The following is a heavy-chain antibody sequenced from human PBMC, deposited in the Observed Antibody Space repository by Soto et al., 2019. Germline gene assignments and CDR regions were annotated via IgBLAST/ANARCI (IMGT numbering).Heavy chain of an antibody. CDR2: IIPILGIA. V-gene: IGHV1-69*08. CDR1: GGTFSSYT. CDR3: ARDCSGYSSSYYYYYYMDV. Sequence: QVQLVQSGAEVQKPGSSVKVSCKASGGTFSSYTISWVRQAPGQGLEWMGRIIPILGIANYAQKFQGRVTITADKSTSTAYMELSSLRSEDTAVYYCARDCSGYSSSYYYYYYMDVWGKGTTVTVSS. D-gene: IGHD6-6*01. J-gene: IGHJ6*03.